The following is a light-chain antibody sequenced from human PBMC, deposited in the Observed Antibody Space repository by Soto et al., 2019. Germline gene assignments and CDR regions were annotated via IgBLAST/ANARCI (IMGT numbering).Light chain of an antibody. Sequence: EIVLTQSPGTLSLSPGERATLSCRASQSVSGSYLAWYRQKPGQAPRLLIYAASRRATGTPDRFSGSGSGTDFILTISRLEPEDSAVYYCHQYGSSPWTFGQGTKVEIK. CDR1: QSVSGSY. V-gene: IGKV3-20*01. J-gene: IGKJ1*01. CDR2: AAS. CDR3: HQYGSSPWT.